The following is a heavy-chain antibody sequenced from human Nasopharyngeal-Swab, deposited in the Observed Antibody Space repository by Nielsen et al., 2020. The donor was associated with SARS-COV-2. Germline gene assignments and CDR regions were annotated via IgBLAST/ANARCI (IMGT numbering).Heavy chain of an antibody. V-gene: IGHV4-59*01. Sequence: ESLKISCTVSGGSISSYYWSWLRQPPGKGLEWIGYIYYSGSTNYNPSLKSRVTISVDTSKNQFSLKLSSVTAADTAIYYCARDGRSSWYFDLWGRGTLVTVSS. CDR2: IYYSGST. CDR1: GGSISSYY. J-gene: IGHJ2*01. CDR3: ARDGRSSWYFDL.